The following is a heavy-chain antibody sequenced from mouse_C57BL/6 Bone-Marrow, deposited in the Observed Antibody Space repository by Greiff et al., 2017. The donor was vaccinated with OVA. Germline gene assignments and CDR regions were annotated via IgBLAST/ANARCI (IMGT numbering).Heavy chain of an antibody. Sequence: GGGLVQPKGSLKLSCAASGFSFNTYAMNWVRQAPGKGLEWVARIRSKSNNYATYYADSVKDRFTISRDDSESMLYLQMNNLKTEDTAMYYCVRRGSGYDYDYWYFDVWGTGTTVTVSS. CDR2: IRSKSNNYAT. CDR1: GFSFNTYA. CDR3: VRRGSGYDYDYWYFDV. V-gene: IGHV10-1*01. D-gene: IGHD2-4*01. J-gene: IGHJ1*03.